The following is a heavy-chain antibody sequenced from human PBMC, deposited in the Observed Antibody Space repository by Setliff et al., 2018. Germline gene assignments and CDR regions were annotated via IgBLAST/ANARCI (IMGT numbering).Heavy chain of an antibody. CDR3: ARALYGYSYGYDF. D-gene: IGHD5-18*01. J-gene: IGHJ4*02. Sequence: PGGSLRLSCAASGITFRNYGMNWVRQAPGKGLEWLSYISSSSSTIYYADSVKGRFTISRDNAKNALYLQMNSLRAEDTGVYYCARALYGYSYGYDFWGQGTPVTVSS. V-gene: IGHV3-48*01. CDR1: GITFRNYG. CDR2: ISSSSSTI.